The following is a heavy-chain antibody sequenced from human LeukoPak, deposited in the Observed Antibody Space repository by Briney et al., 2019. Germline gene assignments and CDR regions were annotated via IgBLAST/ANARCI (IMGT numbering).Heavy chain of an antibody. D-gene: IGHD6-13*01. CDR2: ISGGSSTI. CDR1: GFTFSSSA. CDR3: TRDYGYSSSFDY. Sequence: GGSLRLSCAAFGFTFSSSAMNWVRQVPGKGLEWVSYISGGSSTIHYADSVKGRFTISRDNAKNSLYLQMNSLRDEDTALYYCTRDYGYSSSFDYWGQGTLVTVSS. J-gene: IGHJ4*02. V-gene: IGHV3-48*02.